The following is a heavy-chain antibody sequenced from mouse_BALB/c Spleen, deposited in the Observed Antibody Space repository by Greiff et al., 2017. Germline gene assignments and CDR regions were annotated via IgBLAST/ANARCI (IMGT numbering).Heavy chain of an antibody. D-gene: IGHD1-1*01. CDR1: GFNIKDTY. CDR3: ARGDGSSYWYFDV. V-gene: IGHV14-3*02. Sequence: EVQLQQSGAELVKPGASVKLSCTASGFNIKDTYMHWVKQRPEQGLEWIGRIDPANGNTKYDPKFQGKATITADTSSNTAYLQLSSLTSEDTAVYYWARGDGSSYWYFDVWGAGTTVTVSS. J-gene: IGHJ1*01. CDR2: IDPANGNT.